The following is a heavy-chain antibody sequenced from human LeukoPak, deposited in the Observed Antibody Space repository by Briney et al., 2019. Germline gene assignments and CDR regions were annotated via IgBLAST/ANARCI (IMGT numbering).Heavy chain of an antibody. CDR3: ARDEAGRYFDWLTYFDI. J-gene: IGHJ3*02. CDR2: IIPILGIA. CDR1: GYTFTDYY. D-gene: IGHD3-9*01. V-gene: IGHV1-69*04. Sequence: ASVKVSCKASGYTFTDYYMNWVRQAPGQGLEWMGRIIPILGIANYAQKFQGRVTITADKSTSTAYMELSSLRSEDTAVYYCARDEAGRYFDWLTYFDIWGQGTMVTVSS.